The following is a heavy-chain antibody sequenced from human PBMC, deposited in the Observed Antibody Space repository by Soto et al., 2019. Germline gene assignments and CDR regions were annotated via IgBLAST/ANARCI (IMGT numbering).Heavy chain of an antibody. Sequence: QVQLVESGGGVVQPGRSLRLSCAASGFTFSSYGMHWVRQAPGKGLEWVAVIWYDGSNKYYADSVKGRFTISRDNSKNTLYLQMNSLRAEDTAVYYCARKPRGWNYRMDVWGQGTTVTVSS. CDR3: ARKPRGWNYRMDV. CDR2: IWYDGSNK. V-gene: IGHV3-33*01. CDR1: GFTFSSYG. D-gene: IGHD6-19*01. J-gene: IGHJ6*02.